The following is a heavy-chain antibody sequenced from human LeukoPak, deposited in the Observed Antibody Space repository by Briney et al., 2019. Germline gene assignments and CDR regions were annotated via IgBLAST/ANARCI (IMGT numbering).Heavy chain of an antibody. J-gene: IGHJ4*02. D-gene: IGHD3-16*01. CDR2: ISSFSGTI. V-gene: IGHV3-48*01. Sequence: GGSLRLSCAASGFAFSSYWMNWVRQAPGKGLEWVSYISSFSGTINYADSVKGRFTISRDNAKNSLYLQMNSLRAEDTAVYYCARDQGGVGYWGQGTLVTVSS. CDR3: ARDQGGVGY. CDR1: GFAFSSYW.